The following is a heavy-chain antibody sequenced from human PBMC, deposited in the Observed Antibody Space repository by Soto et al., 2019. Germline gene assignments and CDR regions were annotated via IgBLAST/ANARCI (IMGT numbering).Heavy chain of an antibody. CDR1: GFTFSSYS. J-gene: IGHJ5*02. CDR2: ISSSSSYI. CDR3: ARGGIVVVTPFDP. V-gene: IGHV3-21*01. D-gene: IGHD3-22*01. Sequence: RLSCAASGFTFSSYSMNWVRQAPGKGLEWVSSISSSSSYIYYADSVKGRFTISRDNAKNSLYLQMNSLRAEDTAVYYCARGGIVVVTPFDPWGQGTLVSVSS.